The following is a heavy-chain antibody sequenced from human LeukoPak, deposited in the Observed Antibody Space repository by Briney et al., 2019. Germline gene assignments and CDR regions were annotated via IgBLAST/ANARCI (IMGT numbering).Heavy chain of an antibody. V-gene: IGHV3-9*01. Sequence: GGSLRLSCAASGFTFDDYAMHWVRQAPGKGLEWVSGISWNSDRIGYEDSVKGRFTISRDNSKNTLYLQMSSLRAEDTAVYYCAKEFNRGLPDYWGQGTLVTVPS. J-gene: IGHJ4*02. CDR2: ISWNSDRI. CDR3: AKEFNRGLPDY. CDR1: GFTFDDYA. D-gene: IGHD2-21*01.